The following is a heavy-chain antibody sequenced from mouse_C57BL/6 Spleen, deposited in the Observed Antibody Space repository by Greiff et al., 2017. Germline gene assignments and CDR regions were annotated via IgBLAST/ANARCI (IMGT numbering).Heavy chain of an antibody. CDR2: INYDGSST. CDR3: ARYGYDPYWYFDV. V-gene: IGHV5-16*01. J-gene: IGHJ1*03. CDR1: GFTFSDYY. Sequence: EVQVVESEGGLVQPGSSMKLSCTASGFTFSDYYMAWVRQVPEKGLEWVANINYDGSSTYYLDSLKSRFIISRDNAKNILYLQMSSLKSEDTATYYCARYGYDPYWYFDVWGTGTTVTVSS. D-gene: IGHD2-2*01.